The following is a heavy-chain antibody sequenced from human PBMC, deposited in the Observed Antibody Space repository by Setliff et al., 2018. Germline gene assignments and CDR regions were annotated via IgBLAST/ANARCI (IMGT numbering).Heavy chain of an antibody. J-gene: IGHJ4*02. CDR1: GGSFSGYY. Sequence: SETLSLTCAVYGGSFSGYYWSWIHQPPGKGLEWIGEINHSGSTNYNPSLKSRVTISVDTSRSQFSLKLTSVTTADTAVYYCALSDHYPFYYDYWGLGTLVTVSS. CDR2: INHSGST. D-gene: IGHD3-3*01. CDR3: ALSDHYPFYYDY. V-gene: IGHV4-34*01.